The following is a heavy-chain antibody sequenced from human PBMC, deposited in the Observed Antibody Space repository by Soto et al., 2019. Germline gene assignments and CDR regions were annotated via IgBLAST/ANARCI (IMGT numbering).Heavy chain of an antibody. V-gene: IGHV1-3*01. J-gene: IGHJ6*02. CDR2: INAGNGNT. CDR3: ASFYYYDSSGYPGVYGMDV. D-gene: IGHD3-22*01. Sequence: ASVKVSCKASGYTFTSYAMHWVRQAPGQRLEWMGWINAGNGNTKYSQKFQGRVTITRDTSASTAYMELSSLRSEDTAVYYCASFYYYDSSGYPGVYGMDVWGQGTTVTVSS. CDR1: GYTFTSYA.